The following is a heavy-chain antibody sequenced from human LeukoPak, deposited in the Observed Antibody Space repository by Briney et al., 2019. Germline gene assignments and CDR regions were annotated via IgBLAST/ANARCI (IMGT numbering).Heavy chain of an antibody. CDR3: ATEGGGSNWFDP. CDR1: GYTLSELS. V-gene: IGHV1-24*01. CDR2: FDPEDGET. D-gene: IGHD4-23*01. Sequence: GASVKVSCKVSGYTLSELSMHWVRQAPGKGLEWMGGFDPEDGETIYAQKFQGRVTMTEDTSTDTAYMELSSLRSEDTAVYYCATEGGGSNWFDPWGQGTLVTVSS. J-gene: IGHJ5*02.